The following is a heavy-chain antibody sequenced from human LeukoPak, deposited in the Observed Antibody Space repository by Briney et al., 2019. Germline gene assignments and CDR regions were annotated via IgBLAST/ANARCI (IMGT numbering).Heavy chain of an antibody. V-gene: IGHV5-51*01. J-gene: IGHJ4*02. CDR1: GYSFTSYW. Sequence: GESLKISCKGSGYSFTSYWIGWVRQMPGKGLEWMGIIYPGDSDTRYSPSFQGQVTISADKSISTAYLQWSSLKASDTAMYYCARAPTTYYYDSSGSDPYYFDYWGQGTLVTVSS. D-gene: IGHD3-22*01. CDR2: IYPGDSDT. CDR3: ARAPTTYYYDSSGSDPYYFDY.